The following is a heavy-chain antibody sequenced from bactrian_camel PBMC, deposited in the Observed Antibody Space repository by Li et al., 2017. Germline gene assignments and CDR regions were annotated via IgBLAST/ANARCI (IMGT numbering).Heavy chain of an antibody. D-gene: IGHD1*01. Sequence: HVQLVESGGGSVQAGGSLTLSCKHSGRTYNKWCMGWFRQGPGKEREAVAAAYTRDGTTDYADSVKGRFTLSKDNAKNTLYLQMNSLKPEDSAMYYCAADLARYGLGCLSDSGYWGQGTQVTVS. CDR1: GRTYNKWC. CDR3: AADLARYGLGCLSDSGY. J-gene: IGHJ6*01. CDR2: AYTRDGTT. V-gene: IGHV3-3*01.